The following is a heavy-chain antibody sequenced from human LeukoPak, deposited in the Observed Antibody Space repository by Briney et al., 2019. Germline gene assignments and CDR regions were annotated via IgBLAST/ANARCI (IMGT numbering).Heavy chain of an antibody. CDR1: GFTFSTTA. V-gene: IGHV3-23*01. D-gene: IGHD2-15*01. CDR2: ISASGDAT. Sequence: GGSLRLSCAASGFTFSTTAMSWARQAPGKGLEWVSAISASGDATYYADSVKGRFTISRDNSKSILYLQMNSLRADDTAVYYCANHLEYCSTGSCSFFDYWGQGTLVTVSS. CDR3: ANHLEYCSTGSCSFFDY. J-gene: IGHJ4*02.